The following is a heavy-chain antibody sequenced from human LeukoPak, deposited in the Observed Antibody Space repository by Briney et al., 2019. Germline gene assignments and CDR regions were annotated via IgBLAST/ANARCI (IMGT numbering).Heavy chain of an antibody. V-gene: IGHV3-30*18. CDR2: ISYDGSNK. CDR1: GFTFTSYS. CDR3: AKVSSSWYGDNYFDY. J-gene: IGHJ4*02. Sequence: PGGSLRLSCAASGFTFTSYSMSWVRQAPGKGLEWVAVISYDGSNKYYADSVKGRFTISRDNSKNTLYLQMNSLRAEDTAVYYCAKVSSSWYGDNYFDYWGQGTLVTVSS. D-gene: IGHD6-13*01.